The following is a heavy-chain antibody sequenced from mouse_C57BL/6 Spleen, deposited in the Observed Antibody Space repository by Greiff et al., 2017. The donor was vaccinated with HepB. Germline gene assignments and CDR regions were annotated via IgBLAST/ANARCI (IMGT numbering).Heavy chain of an antibody. CDR2: ISSGSSTI. CDR1: GFTFSDYG. Sequence: EVKLVESGGGLVKPGGSLKLSCAASGFTFSDYGMHWVRQAPEKGLEWVAYISSGSSTIYYADTVKGRFTISRDNAKNTLFLQMTSLRSEDTAMYYCARSYYSTMDYWGQGTSVTVSS. V-gene: IGHV5-17*01. D-gene: IGHD2-5*01. J-gene: IGHJ4*01. CDR3: ARSYYSTMDY.